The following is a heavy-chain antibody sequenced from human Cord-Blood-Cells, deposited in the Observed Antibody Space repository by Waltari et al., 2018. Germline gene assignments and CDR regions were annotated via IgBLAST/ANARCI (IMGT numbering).Heavy chain of an antibody. V-gene: IGHV1-3*01. Sequence: QVQLVQSGAAVKTPGASVKVSCKASGYSFTRYAMHWVRHAPGQRLEWMGWINAGNGNTKYSQKFQGRVTITRDTSASTAYMELSSLRSEDTAVYYCARAKSGSYFYFQHWGQGTLVTVSS. J-gene: IGHJ1*01. D-gene: IGHD1-26*01. CDR1: GYSFTRYA. CDR3: ARAKSGSYFYFQH. CDR2: INAGNGNT.